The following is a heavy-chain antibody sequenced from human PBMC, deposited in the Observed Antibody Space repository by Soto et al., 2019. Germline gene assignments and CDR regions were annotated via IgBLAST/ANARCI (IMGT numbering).Heavy chain of an antibody. Sequence: QVQLQESGPGVVKSSETLSLICTVSGGSVRNYYWNWIRQPPGKGLEWIGYIYHDGTTKDNPSLKSRLTLSGDKAKSPGPLMLSSVAAADTAIYFCAASYGSGSYPDYWGQGTLVTVSS. V-gene: IGHV4-59*08. J-gene: IGHJ4*02. CDR2: IYHDGTT. CDR1: GGSVRNYY. CDR3: AASYGSGSYPDY. D-gene: IGHD3-10*01.